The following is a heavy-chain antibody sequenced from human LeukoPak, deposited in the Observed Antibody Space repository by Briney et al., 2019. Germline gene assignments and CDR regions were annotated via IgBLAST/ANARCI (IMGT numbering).Heavy chain of an antibody. CDR2: ISNTGDII. CDR3: ARKWELLRWEAFDI. D-gene: IGHD1-26*01. CDR1: GFTFSHYE. V-gene: IGHV3-48*03. Sequence: GGSLRLSCAASGFTFSHYEMNWVRQAPGKGLEWISHISNTGDIIHYADSVEGRFTISRDNAKNSLYLQMNSLRAEDTAVYYCARKWELLRWEAFDIWGQGTMVTVSS. J-gene: IGHJ3*02.